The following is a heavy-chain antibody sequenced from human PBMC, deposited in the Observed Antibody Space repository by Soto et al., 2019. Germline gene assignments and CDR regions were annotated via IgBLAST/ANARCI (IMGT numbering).Heavy chain of an antibody. CDR2: ISGSGAST. J-gene: IGHJ4*02. D-gene: IGHD3-9*01. CDR3: AHFDWFIDY. V-gene: IGHV3-23*01. CDR1: GFTFSSYA. Sequence: GGSLRLACAASGFTFSSYAMSWVRQAPGKGLEWVSAISGSGASTYYADSVKGRFTISRDNSKNTLYLQMNSLRAEDTAVYYCAHFDWFIDYWGQGTLVTVSS.